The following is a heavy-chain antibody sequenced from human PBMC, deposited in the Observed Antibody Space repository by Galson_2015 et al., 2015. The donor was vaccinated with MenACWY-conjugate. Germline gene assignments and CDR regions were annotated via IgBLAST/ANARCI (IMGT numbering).Heavy chain of an antibody. CDR1: GGSISSGGYY. V-gene: IGHV4-31*03. J-gene: IGHJ4*02. CDR3: ARGDRRDYVDY. D-gene: IGHD4/OR15-4a*01. Sequence: TLSLTCTVSGGSISSGGYYWSWIRQHPGKGLEWIGYIYYSGSTYYNPSLKSRVTISVDTSKNQFSLKLSSVAAADTAVYYCARGDRRDYVDYWGQGTLVTVSS. CDR2: IYYSGST.